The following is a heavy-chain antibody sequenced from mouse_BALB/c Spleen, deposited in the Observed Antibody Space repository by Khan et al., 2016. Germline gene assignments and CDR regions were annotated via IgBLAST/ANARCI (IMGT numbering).Heavy chain of an antibody. CDR1: GYAFIIYW. CDR3: ARSGYGYDY. CDR2: IYPGDGDT. V-gene: IGHV1-80*01. Sequence: QVQLKQSGAELVRPGSSVKISCKASGYAFIIYWMNWVKQRLGQGLEWIGQIYPGDGDTDYNGKFKDKATLTADKSSSTAYMQRSSLTSEDSAVYFCARSGYGYDYWGQGTTLTVSS. D-gene: IGHD2-2*01. J-gene: IGHJ2*01.